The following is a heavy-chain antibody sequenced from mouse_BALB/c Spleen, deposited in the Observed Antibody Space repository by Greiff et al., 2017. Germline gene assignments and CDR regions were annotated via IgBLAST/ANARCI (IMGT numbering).Heavy chain of an antibody. Sequence: EVKLVESGGGLVQPGGSLNLSCAASGFDFSRYWMSWARQAPGKGQEWIGEINPGSSTINYTPSLKDKFIISRDNAKNTLYLQMSKVRSEDTALYYCAKTGTGYFDVWGAGTTVTVSS. CDR1: GFDFSRYW. CDR3: AKTGTGYFDV. D-gene: IGHD4-1*01. V-gene: IGHV4-2*02. J-gene: IGHJ1*01. CDR2: INPGSSTI.